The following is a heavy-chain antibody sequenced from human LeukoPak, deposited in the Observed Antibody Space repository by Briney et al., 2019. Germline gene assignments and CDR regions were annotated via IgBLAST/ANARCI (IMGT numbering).Heavy chain of an antibody. CDR3: TKRRPSGSVTVDEY. V-gene: IGHV3-23*01. D-gene: IGHD2-21*02. CDR2: INYNSANK. J-gene: IGHJ4*02. CDR1: GFTFSSFT. Sequence: PGGSLRLSCTTSGFTFSSFTMSWVRQAPGKGLEWVSSINYNSANKWHADSVRGRFTISRDNSKNTLYLQMHSLGVDDTALYYCTKRRPSGSVTVDEYWGQGALVTVSS.